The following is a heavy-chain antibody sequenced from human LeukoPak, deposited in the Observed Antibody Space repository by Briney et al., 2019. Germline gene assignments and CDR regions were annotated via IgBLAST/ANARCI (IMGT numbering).Heavy chain of an antibody. J-gene: IGHJ3*02. V-gene: IGHV3-7*01. CDR3: AREVSGLDFWSVSDAFDI. D-gene: IGHD3-3*01. CDR2: IKEDGSEK. Sequence: PGGSLRLSCAASGFTFSNYWMSWVRQAPGKGLEWVASIKEDGSEKFYVDSVKGRFTISRDNAKNSLYLQMNSLRAEDTAVYFCAREVSGLDFWSVSDAFDIWGQGTMVTVSS. CDR1: GFTFSNYW.